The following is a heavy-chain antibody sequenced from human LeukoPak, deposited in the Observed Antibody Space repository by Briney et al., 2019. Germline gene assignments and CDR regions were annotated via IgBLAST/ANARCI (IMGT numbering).Heavy chain of an antibody. CDR1: GDSISTSSYY. CDR2: IYYSGST. V-gene: IGHV4-39*01. CDR3: ARSYYYDYRQIDY. D-gene: IGHD3-22*01. J-gene: IGHJ4*02. Sequence: SETLSLTCTVSGDSISTSSYYWGWIRQPPGKGLEWLGSIYYSGSTYYNPSLKSRVTISVDTSKNQFSLDLYSVTAADPAVFYCARSYYYDYRQIDYWGQGTLVTVSS.